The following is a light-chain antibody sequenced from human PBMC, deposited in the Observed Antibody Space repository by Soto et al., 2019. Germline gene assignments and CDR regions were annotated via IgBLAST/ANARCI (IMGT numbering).Light chain of an antibody. CDR2: DAS. V-gene: IGKV1-9*01. J-gene: IGKJ5*01. CDR3: QQRNSYPIT. CDR1: QDIRNY. Sequence: DIQMTQSPSSLSASLGDRVTITCRASQDIRNYLAWYQQKPGVAPRLLIYDASTLQSGVPSRFSGSGSGAEFTLTISSLQPEDFATYYCQQRNSYPITFGQGTRLEIK.